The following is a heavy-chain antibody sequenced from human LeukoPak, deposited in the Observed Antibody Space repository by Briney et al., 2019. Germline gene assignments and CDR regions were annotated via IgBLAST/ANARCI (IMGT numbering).Heavy chain of an antibody. CDR3: ARGGYYYDSRNHPSFGGLNFAY. CDR2: IYHPGST. Sequence: SGTLSLTCSVSGASSNSYYWSWIRQPPGRGLEWIGYIYHPGSTNYNSSFRSRVTISVDTSKNQVSLRLSSVTAADTAVYYCARGGYYYDSRNHPSFGGLNFAYWGQGSLVTVSS. D-gene: IGHD3-22*01. J-gene: IGHJ4*02. CDR1: GASSNSYY. V-gene: IGHV4-59*07.